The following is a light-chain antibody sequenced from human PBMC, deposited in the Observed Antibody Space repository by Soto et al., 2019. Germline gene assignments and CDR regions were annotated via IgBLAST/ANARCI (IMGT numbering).Light chain of an antibody. J-gene: IGLJ3*02. CDR3: SSYTTSSTQV. V-gene: IGLV2-14*01. CDR1: SSAVGYYNY. Sequence: QSVLTQPASVSGSPGQTITISCTRTSSAVGYYNYVSWYQHHPGNVPHPMIYESNTRPSGVSNRFSGSKSDNTAALTISGGQADDEADYYCSSYTTSSTQVFGGGTKLTVL. CDR2: ESN.